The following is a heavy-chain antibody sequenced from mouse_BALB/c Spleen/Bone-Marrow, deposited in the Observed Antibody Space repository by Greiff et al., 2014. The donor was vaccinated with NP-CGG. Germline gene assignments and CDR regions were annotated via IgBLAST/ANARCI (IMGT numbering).Heavy chain of an antibody. V-gene: IGHV5-6*01. CDR3: ARKYYGSWHFDV. CDR1: GFTFSSYG. CDR2: ISSGGSYT. Sequence: DVHLVESGGDLVKPGGSLKLSCAASGFTFSSYGMSWVRQTPGKRLEWVATISSGGSYTYYPDSVKGRFTISRDNAKNTLYLQMSSLKSEDTAMYYCARKYYGSWHFDVWGAGTTVTVSS. D-gene: IGHD1-2*01. J-gene: IGHJ1*01.